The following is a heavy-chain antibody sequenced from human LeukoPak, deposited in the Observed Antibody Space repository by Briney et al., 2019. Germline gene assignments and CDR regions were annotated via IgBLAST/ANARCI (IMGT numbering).Heavy chain of an antibody. CDR1: GFTFSSYS. CDR3: ARDEWGDAFDI. CDR2: ISSSSSYI. V-gene: IGHV3-21*01. J-gene: IGHJ3*02. D-gene: IGHD1-26*01. Sequence: KTGGSLRLPCAASGFTFSSYSMNWVRQAPGKGLEWVSSISSSSSYIHSADSVRGRFTISRDNAKNSLFLQMNSLRAEDTAVYYCARDEWGDAFDIWGQGTMVTVFS.